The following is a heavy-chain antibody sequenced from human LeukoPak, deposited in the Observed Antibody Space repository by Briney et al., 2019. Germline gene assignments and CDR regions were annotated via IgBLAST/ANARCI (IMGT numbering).Heavy chain of an antibody. CDR2: IIPIFGTA. J-gene: IGHJ5*02. V-gene: IGHV1-69*06. CDR1: GGTFSSYA. D-gene: IGHD1-1*01. CDR3: ASGTTVNWFDP. Sequence: ASVKVSCKASGGTFSSYAISWVRQAPGQGLEWMGGIIPIFGTANYAQKFQGRVTITADKSTSTAYMELSSPRSEDTAVYYCASGTTVNWFDPWGQGTLVTVSS.